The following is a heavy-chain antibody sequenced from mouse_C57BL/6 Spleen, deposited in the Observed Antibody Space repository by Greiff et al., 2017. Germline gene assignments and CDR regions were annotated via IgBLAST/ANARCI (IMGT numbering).Heavy chain of an antibody. Sequence: LVESGAELVKPGASVKISCKASGYAFSSYWMNWVKQRPGKGLGWIGQIYPGDGDTNYNGKFKGKATLTADKSSSTAYMQLSSLTSEDSAVYFCAREGYYGSSYNWFAYWGQGTLVTVSA. CDR3: AREGYYGSSYNWFAY. J-gene: IGHJ3*01. CDR2: IYPGDGDT. D-gene: IGHD1-1*01. V-gene: IGHV1-80*01. CDR1: GYAFSSYW.